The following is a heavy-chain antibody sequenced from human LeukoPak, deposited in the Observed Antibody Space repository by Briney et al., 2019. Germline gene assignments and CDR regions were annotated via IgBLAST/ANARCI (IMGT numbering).Heavy chain of an antibody. D-gene: IGHD6-13*01. V-gene: IGHV4-4*07. Sequence: SETLSLTCTVSGGSISSYYWSWIRQPAGKGLEWIGRIYTSGSTNYNPSLKSRVTISVDTSKNQFSLKLSSVTAADTAVYYCARGPSRLVAVAAAGYDYWGQGTLVTVSS. CDR1: GGSISSYY. CDR3: ARGPSRLVAVAAAGYDY. CDR2: IYTSGST. J-gene: IGHJ4*02.